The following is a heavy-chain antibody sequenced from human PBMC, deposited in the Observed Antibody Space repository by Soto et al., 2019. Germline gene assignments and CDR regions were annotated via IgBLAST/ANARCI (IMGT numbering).Heavy chain of an antibody. Sequence: GGSLRLSCAAPGFTFSSYNMNWVRQAPGKGLEWVSSITSSSSYIYYADSVKGRFTISRDNAKNSLYLQMNSLRAEDTAVYYCARGHYYDSSGYQDYWGQGTLVTVSS. D-gene: IGHD3-22*01. CDR3: ARGHYYDSSGYQDY. CDR2: ITSSSSYI. J-gene: IGHJ4*02. V-gene: IGHV3-21*01. CDR1: GFTFSSYN.